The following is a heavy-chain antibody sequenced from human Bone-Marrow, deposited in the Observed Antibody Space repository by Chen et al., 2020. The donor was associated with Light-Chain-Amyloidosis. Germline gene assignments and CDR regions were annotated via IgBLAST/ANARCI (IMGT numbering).Heavy chain of an antibody. CDR2: IYHSGST. V-gene: IGHV4-38-2*02. D-gene: IGHD3-3*01. Sequence: QVQLQESGPGLVKPSKTLSLTCTVSGYSISSGYYWGWIRQPPGKGLEWIGSIYHSGSTYYNPSLKSRVTISVDTSKNQFSLKLSSVTAADTAVYYCAMERITIFGVPPDAFDIWGQGTMVTVSS. J-gene: IGHJ3*02. CDR1: GYSISSGYY. CDR3: AMERITIFGVPPDAFDI.